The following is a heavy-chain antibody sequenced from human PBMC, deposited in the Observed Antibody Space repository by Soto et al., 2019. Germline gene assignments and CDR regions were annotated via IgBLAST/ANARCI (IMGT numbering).Heavy chain of an antibody. CDR1: GFTFSSYA. CDR3: VKDKGSGWQIFDY. Sequence: GGSLRLSCSASGFTFSSYAMHWVRQAPGKGLEYVSAISSNGGSTYYADSVKGRFTISRDNSKNTLYLQMSSLRAEDTAVYYCVKDKGSGWQIFDYWGQGTLVTVSS. J-gene: IGHJ4*02. D-gene: IGHD6-19*01. CDR2: ISSNGGST. V-gene: IGHV3-64D*08.